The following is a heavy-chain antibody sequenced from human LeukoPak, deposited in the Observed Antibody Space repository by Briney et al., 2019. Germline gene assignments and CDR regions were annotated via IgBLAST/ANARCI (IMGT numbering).Heavy chain of an antibody. CDR2: IIPIFGTA. CDR3: ARGGGNWNYLIDFDY. V-gene: IGHV1-69*05. J-gene: IGHJ4*02. CDR1: GGTFSSYA. Sequence: SVKVSCKASGGTFSSYAISWVRQAPGQGLEWMGGIIPIFGTANYAQKFQGRVTITTDESTSTAYMELSSLRSEDTAVYYCARGGGNWNYLIDFDYWGQGTLVTVSS. D-gene: IGHD1-7*01.